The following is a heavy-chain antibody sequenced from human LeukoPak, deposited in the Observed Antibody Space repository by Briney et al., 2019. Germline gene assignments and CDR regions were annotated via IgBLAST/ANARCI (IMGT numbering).Heavy chain of an antibody. V-gene: IGHV1-69*13. CDR3: ASLYDSSVRDAFDI. CDR1: GGTFSSYA. D-gene: IGHD3-22*01. J-gene: IGHJ3*02. CDR2: IIPIFGTA. Sequence: ASVKVSCKASGGTFSSYAISWVRQAPGQGLEWMGGIIPIFGTANYAQKFQGRVTITADESTSTAYMELSSLRSEDTAVYYCASLYDSSVRDAFDIWGQGTMVTVSS.